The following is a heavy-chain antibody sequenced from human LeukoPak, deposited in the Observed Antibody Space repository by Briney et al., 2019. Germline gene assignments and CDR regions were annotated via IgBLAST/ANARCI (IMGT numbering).Heavy chain of an antibody. V-gene: IGHV3-7*01. CDR3: ATRYFDL. J-gene: IGHJ2*01. CDR1: GFTFSNYW. Sequence: GGSLRLSCAASGFTFSNYWMNWVRQAPGKGLEWVANVKQDGSERYYVASVKGRFTISRDNAKNSLFLQMNRLRAEDTAVYYCATRYFDLWGRGTLVTVSS. CDR2: VKQDGSER.